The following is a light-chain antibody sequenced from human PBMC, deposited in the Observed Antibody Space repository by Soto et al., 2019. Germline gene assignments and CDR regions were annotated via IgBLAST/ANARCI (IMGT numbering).Light chain of an antibody. CDR1: SSDVGGYNY. J-gene: IGLJ3*02. CDR3: SSYAGSNHNWV. V-gene: IGLV2-8*01. CDR2: EVS. Sequence: QSALTQPPSASGSPGRSVTISCTGTSSDVGGYNYVSWYQQHPGKAPKLMIYEVSKRPSGVPDRFSGSKSGNTASLTVSGLQAEDEADYYCSSYAGSNHNWVFGGGTQLPVL.